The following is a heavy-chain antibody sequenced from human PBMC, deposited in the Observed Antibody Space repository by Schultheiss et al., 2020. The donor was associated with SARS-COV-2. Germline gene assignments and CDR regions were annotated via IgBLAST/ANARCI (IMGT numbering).Heavy chain of an antibody. Sequence: GESLKISCEASGFTFSDHYMDWVRQAPGKGLEWVSYISSSGSTIYYADSVKGRFTISRDNAKNSLYLQMNSPRAEDTAVYYCAREGMVRGPFDYWGQGTLVTVSS. J-gene: IGHJ4*02. CDR2: ISSSGSTI. CDR3: AREGMVRGPFDY. CDR1: GFTFSDHY. V-gene: IGHV3-11*04. D-gene: IGHD3-10*01.